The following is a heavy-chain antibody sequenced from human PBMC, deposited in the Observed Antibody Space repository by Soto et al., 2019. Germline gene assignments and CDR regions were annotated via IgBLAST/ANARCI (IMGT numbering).Heavy chain of an antibody. CDR1: GYSFTSYW. V-gene: IGHV5-51*01. Sequence: PGESLKISCKGSGYSFTSYWIGWVRQMPGKGLEWMGIIYPGDSDTRYSPSFQGQVTISADKSISTAYLQWSSLKASDTAMYYCATAYRFTIFGVPHAFDIWGQGTMVTVSS. J-gene: IGHJ3*02. D-gene: IGHD3-3*01. CDR3: ATAYRFTIFGVPHAFDI. CDR2: IYPGDSDT.